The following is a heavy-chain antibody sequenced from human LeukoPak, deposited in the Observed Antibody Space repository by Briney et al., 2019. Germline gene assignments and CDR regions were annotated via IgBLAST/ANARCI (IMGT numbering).Heavy chain of an antibody. CDR3: ARQDGKVMGYYYGMDV. CDR1: GYSFTSYW. Sequence: GESLKISCKGSGYSFTSYWIGWVRQMPGKGLEWMGIIDPGDSDTKYSPPFQGQVTFSADRSISTAYLQWSSLKASDTAMYYCARQDGKVMGYYYGMDVWGQGTTVTVSS. CDR2: IDPGDSDT. D-gene: IGHD4-23*01. J-gene: IGHJ6*02. V-gene: IGHV5-51*01.